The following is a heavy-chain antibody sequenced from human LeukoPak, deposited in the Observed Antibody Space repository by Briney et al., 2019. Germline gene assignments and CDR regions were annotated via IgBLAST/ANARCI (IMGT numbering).Heavy chain of an antibody. V-gene: IGHV1-69*04. CDR3: ARVDSSSWRIG. CDR1: GGTFSSYA. CDR2: IIPILGIA. J-gene: IGHJ4*02. Sequence: GASVKVSCKASGGTFSSYAISWVRQAPGQGLEWMGRIIPILGIANYAQKFQGRVTITADKSTSTAYMELSSLRSEDTAVYYCARVDSSSWRIGWDQGTLVTVSS. D-gene: IGHD6-13*01.